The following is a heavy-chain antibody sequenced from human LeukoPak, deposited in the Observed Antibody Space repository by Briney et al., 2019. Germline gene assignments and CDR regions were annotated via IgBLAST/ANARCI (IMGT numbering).Heavy chain of an antibody. D-gene: IGHD2-21*01. CDR3: TRARIAHWHFDL. CDR2: MSAYNSKT. J-gene: IGHJ2*01. CDR1: GYIFTSYG. Sequence: GASVKVSCKASGYIFTSYGIAWVRQAPGQGLEWMGWMSAYNSKTDYPQKFQGRVTMTTDISTSTAYMDLRNLTSDDTAMYYCTRARIAHWHFDLWGRGTPVTVSS. V-gene: IGHV1-18*01.